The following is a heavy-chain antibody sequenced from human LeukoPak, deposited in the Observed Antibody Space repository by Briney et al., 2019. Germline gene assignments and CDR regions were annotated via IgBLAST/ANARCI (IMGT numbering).Heavy chain of an antibody. CDR3: ARGSRGYSYGWDRTEDAFDI. Sequence: SVKVSCKASGGTFSSYAISWVRQAPGQGLEWMGGIIPIFGTANYAQKFQVRVTITADESTSTAYMELSSLRSEDTAVYYCARGSRGYSYGWDRTEDAFDIWGQGTMVTVSS. D-gene: IGHD5-18*01. CDR1: GGTFSSYA. J-gene: IGHJ3*02. CDR2: IIPIFGTA. V-gene: IGHV1-69*13.